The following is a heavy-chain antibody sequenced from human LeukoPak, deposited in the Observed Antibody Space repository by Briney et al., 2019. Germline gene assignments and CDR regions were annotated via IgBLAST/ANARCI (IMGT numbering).Heavy chain of an antibody. CDR1: GYTFTSYY. V-gene: IGHV1-46*01. D-gene: IGHD3-10*01. J-gene: IGHJ4*02. Sequence: ASVKVSCKASGYTFTSYYLHWVRQAPGQGLEWMGIINPSDGSTGYAQKFQGRVTMTGDTSTSTVYMELSRLRSDDTAVYYCARGAPYYYGSGTPVSHFDYWGQGTLVTVSS. CDR2: INPSDGST. CDR3: ARGAPYYYGSGTPVSHFDY.